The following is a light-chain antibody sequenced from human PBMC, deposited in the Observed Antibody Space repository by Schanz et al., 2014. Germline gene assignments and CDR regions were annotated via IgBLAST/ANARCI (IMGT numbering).Light chain of an antibody. V-gene: IGKV3-11*01. CDR2: EAS. J-gene: IGKJ3*01. Sequence: EIVLTQSPATLSLSPGERATLSCRTSQTVYTNLAWYQQKPGQPPRLLIYEASNRATGIPPKFSGSGSGTDFTLTISSLEPEDFAVYYCQHRSIWPPGITFGPGTKVVIK. CDR3: QHRSIWPPGIT. CDR1: QTVYTN.